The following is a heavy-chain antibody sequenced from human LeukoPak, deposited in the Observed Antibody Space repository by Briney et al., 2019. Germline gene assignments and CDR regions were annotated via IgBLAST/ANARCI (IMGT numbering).Heavy chain of an antibody. V-gene: IGHV3-23*01. CDR1: GFTFSSYA. CDR3: AKRHYDFWSGYQNQMYYFDY. J-gene: IGHJ4*02. D-gene: IGHD3-3*01. Sequence: GGSLRLSCAASGFTFSSYAMSWVRQAPGKGLESVSAVSGSGVSTYYADSVKGRFTISRDNSKNTLYLQMNSLRAEDTAVYYCAKRHYDFWSGYQNQMYYFDYWGQGTLVTVSS. CDR2: VSGSGVST.